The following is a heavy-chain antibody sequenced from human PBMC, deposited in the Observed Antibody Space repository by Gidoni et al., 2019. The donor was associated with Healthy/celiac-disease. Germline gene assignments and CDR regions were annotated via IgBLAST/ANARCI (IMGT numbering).Heavy chain of an antibody. CDR2: LSYDGSNK. CDR3: AKSGGYDYIWGSYRFFDY. D-gene: IGHD3-16*02. J-gene: IGHJ4*02. CDR1: GFTFSRYG. Sequence: QVQLVESGGGVVQPGRSLRLSCAASGFTFSRYGMHWVRQAPGKGLEWVAVLSYDGSNKYYADSVKGRFTISRYNSKNTLYLQMNSLRAEDTAVYYCAKSGGYDYIWGSYRFFDYWGQGTLVTVSS. V-gene: IGHV3-30*18.